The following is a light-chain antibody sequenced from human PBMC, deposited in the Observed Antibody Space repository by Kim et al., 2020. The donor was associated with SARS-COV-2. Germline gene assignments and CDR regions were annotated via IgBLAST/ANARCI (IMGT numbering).Light chain of an antibody. CDR2: GKN. Sequence: VTITCQEDSLRTSYASCYQQSPGQAPVNVVYGKNNRPSGIPDRFSGSNSGNTASLTITGAQAEDEADYYCNSRDSSGDHYVFGTGTKVTVL. V-gene: IGLV3-19*01. J-gene: IGLJ1*01. CDR1: SLRTSY. CDR3: NSRDSSGDHYV.